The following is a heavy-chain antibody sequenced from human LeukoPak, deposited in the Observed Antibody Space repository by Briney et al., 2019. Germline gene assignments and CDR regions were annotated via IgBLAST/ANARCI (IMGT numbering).Heavy chain of an antibody. CDR2: FYYSGST. V-gene: IGHV4-31*03. J-gene: IGHJ4*02. Sequence: PSETLSLTCTVSGGSISSGGYYWSWIRQHPGKGLEWIGYFYYSGSTYYNPSLKSRVTISVDTSKNQFSLKLSSVTAADTAIYYCARDEKNNDGHAYAPGFDSWGQGTLVTVSS. CDR3: ARDEKNNDGHAYAPGFDS. D-gene: IGHD3-16*01. CDR1: GGSISSGGYY.